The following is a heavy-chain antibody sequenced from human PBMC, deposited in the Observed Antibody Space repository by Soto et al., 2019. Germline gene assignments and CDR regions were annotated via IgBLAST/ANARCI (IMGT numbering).Heavy chain of an antibody. Sequence: SETLSLTCTVASGSISSSSYYWGWIRQPPGKGLEWFGSIYYSGSTYYNPSLKSRVTISLDTSKNQFSLKLSSVTAAKTAVYYCARRLVRGVPNYYCMDVWGQGTTVT. J-gene: IGHJ6*02. D-gene: IGHD3-10*01. CDR1: SGSISSSSYY. CDR2: IYYSGST. CDR3: ARRLVRGVPNYYCMDV. V-gene: IGHV4-39*01.